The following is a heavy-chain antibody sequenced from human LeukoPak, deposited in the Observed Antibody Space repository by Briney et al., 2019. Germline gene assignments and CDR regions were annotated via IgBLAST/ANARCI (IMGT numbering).Heavy chain of an antibody. Sequence: GGSLRLSCAASGFTFGSYSMNWVRQAPGKGLEWVSSISSSSSYIYYADSVKGRFTISRDNAKNSLYLQMNSLRAEDTAVYYCAREDVATADFDYWGQGTLVTVSS. D-gene: IGHD6-25*01. CDR1: GFTFGSYS. CDR2: ISSSSSYI. V-gene: IGHV3-21*01. CDR3: AREDVATADFDY. J-gene: IGHJ4*02.